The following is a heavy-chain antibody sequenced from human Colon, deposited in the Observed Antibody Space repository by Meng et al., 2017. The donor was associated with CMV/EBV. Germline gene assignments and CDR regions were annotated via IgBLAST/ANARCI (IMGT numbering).Heavy chain of an antibody. CDR3: ARDYYYGSGLDY. D-gene: IGHD3-10*01. Sequence: QVQLVQSGSELKKPGASVKVSCEVSGYNFANYAINWVRQAPGQGLEWMGWINTNTGSPTYAQGFTGRFVFSLDPSVNTAYLQISSLKAEDTAVYFCARDYYYGSGLDYWGQGTLVTVSS. J-gene: IGHJ4*02. CDR2: INTNTGSP. CDR1: GYNFANYA. V-gene: IGHV7-4-1*02.